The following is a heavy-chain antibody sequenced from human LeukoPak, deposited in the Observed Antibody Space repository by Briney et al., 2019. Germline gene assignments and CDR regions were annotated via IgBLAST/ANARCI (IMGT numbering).Heavy chain of an antibody. CDR2: MNPNSGNT. Sequence: ASVKVSCKASGYTFTGYYMHWVRQATGQGLEWMGWMNPNSGNTGYAQKFQGRVTMTRNTSISTAYMELSSLRSEDTAVYYCARGRLITMVRGVRRFYYYMDVWGKGTTVTISS. J-gene: IGHJ6*03. V-gene: IGHV1-8*02. D-gene: IGHD3-10*01. CDR3: ARGRLITMVRGVRRFYYYMDV. CDR1: GYTFTGYY.